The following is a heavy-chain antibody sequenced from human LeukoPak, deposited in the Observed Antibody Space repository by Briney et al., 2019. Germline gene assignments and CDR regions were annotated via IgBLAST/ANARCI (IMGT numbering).Heavy chain of an antibody. CDR3: ARSAPSSGYSSSWYVGNYYYYYYMDV. CDR1: GGSISSSNYY. J-gene: IGHJ6*03. V-gene: IGHV4-39*07. D-gene: IGHD6-13*01. Sequence: SETLSLTCIVSGGSISSSNYYWSWIRQPPGKGLEWIGEINHSGSTNYNPSLKSRVTISVDTSKNQFSLKLSSVTAADTAVYYCARSAPSSGYSSSWYVGNYYYYYYMDVWGKGTTVTVSS. CDR2: INHSGST.